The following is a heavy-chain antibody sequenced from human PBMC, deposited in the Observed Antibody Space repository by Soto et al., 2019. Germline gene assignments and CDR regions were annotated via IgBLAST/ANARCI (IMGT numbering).Heavy chain of an antibody. V-gene: IGHV1-8*01. CDR3: ARERAAAPYYYYCYGMDV. J-gene: IGHJ6*02. D-gene: IGHD6-13*01. Sequence: QVQLVQSGAEVKKPGASVKVSCKASGYTFTSYDINWVRQATGQGLEWMGWMNPNSGNTGYAQKFQGRVTMTRNTSISTAYMELSSLRSEDTAVYYCARERAAAPYYYYCYGMDVWGQGTTVTVSS. CDR1: GYTFTSYD. CDR2: MNPNSGNT.